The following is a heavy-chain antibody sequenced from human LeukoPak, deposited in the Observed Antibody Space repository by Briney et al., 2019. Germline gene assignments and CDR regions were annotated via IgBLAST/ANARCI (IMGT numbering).Heavy chain of an antibody. CDR3: AKGLGPFDY. Sequence: GSLRLSCAASGFTFSNYMMHWVRQAPGKGLVWVSRIKSDGITITYADSVKGRFTISRDNAKNTLYLQMNSLRAEDTAVYYCAKGLGPFDYWGQGTLVTVSS. J-gene: IGHJ4*02. V-gene: IGHV3-74*01. CDR1: GFTFSNYM. D-gene: IGHD1-26*01. CDR2: IKSDGITI.